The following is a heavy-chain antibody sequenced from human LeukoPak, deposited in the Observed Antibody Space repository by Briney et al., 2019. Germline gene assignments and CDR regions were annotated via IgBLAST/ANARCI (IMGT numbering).Heavy chain of an antibody. D-gene: IGHD3-10*01. V-gene: IGHV3-21*01. Sequence: GGSLRLSCAASGFTFSNYGMHWVRQAPGKGLEWVSSISSSSSYIYYADSVKGRFTISRDNAKNSLYLQMNSLRAEDAAVYYCARESGRAFDIWGQGTMVTVSS. CDR1: GFTFSNYG. CDR3: ARESGRAFDI. J-gene: IGHJ3*02. CDR2: ISSSSSYI.